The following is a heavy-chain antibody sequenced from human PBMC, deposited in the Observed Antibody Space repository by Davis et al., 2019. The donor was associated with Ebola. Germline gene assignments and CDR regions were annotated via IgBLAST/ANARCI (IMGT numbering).Heavy chain of an antibody. D-gene: IGHD6-13*01. CDR2: IKGANGNT. Sequence: ASVQVSCKASGYTFTSYAMHCVRQAPGQRLEWMGWIKGANGNTEYSQKSQGRVTITRDTSASTAYMELSSLKSEDTAVYYCARDGGRGSAAAGTCLDYWGQGTLVTVSS. V-gene: IGHV1-3*01. J-gene: IGHJ4*02. CDR3: ARDGGRGSAAAGTCLDY. CDR1: GYTFTSYA.